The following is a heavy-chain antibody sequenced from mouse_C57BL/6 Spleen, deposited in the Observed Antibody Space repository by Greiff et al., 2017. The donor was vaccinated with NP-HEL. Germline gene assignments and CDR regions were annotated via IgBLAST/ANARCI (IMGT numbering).Heavy chain of an antibody. D-gene: IGHD2-3*01. CDR1: GYTFTSYW. V-gene: IGHV1-59*01. J-gene: IGHJ3*01. CDR3: ARSRDGYLAY. Sequence: VQLQQPGAELVRPGTSVKLSCKASGYTFTSYWMHWVKQRPGQGLEWIGVIDPSDSYTNYNQKFKGKATLTVDTSSSTAYMQLSSLTSEDSAVYYCARSRDGYLAYWGQGTLVTVSA. CDR2: IDPSDSYT.